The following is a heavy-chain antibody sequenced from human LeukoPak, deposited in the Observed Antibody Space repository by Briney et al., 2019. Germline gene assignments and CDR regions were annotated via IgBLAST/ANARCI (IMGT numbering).Heavy chain of an antibody. CDR2: INAGNGNT. D-gene: IGHD6-19*01. CDR3: ARGRAVAGTGDAFDI. V-gene: IGHV1-3*01. Sequence: ASVKVSCKASGYTFTSYAMHWVRQAPGQRLEWMGWINAGNGNTKYSQKFQGRVTITRDTSASTAYMELSSLRSEDTAVYYCARGRAVAGTGDAFDIWGQGTMVTVSS. CDR1: GYTFTSYA. J-gene: IGHJ3*02.